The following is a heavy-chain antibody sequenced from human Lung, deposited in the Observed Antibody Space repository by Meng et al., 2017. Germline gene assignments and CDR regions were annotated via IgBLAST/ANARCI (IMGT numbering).Heavy chain of an antibody. J-gene: IGHJ2*01. CDR1: GGSISSSNYY. V-gene: IGHV4-30-4*01. CDR3: ARGQKGYFDL. CDR2: IYNSGST. Sequence: QVHWQDSDPGLVNPSQTLSLTCTVSGGSISSSNYYWSWIRQPPGKGLEWSGHIYNSGSTYYNPSLKSRITISVDTSKNQFSLKLSSVTAADTAVYYCARGQKGYFDLWGRGTLVTVSS.